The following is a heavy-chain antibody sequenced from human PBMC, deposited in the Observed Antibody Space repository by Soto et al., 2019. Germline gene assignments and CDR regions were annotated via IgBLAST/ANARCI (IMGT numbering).Heavy chain of an antibody. D-gene: IGHD6-13*01. V-gene: IGHV3-30-3*01. J-gene: IGHJ4*02. CDR2: ISYDGSNK. CDR1: GFTFSSYA. Sequence: GGSLRLSCAASGFTFSSYAMHWVRQAPGKGLEWVAVISYDGSNKYYADSVKGRFTISRDNSKNTLYLQMNSLRAEDTAVYYCARDSSYSSSWYSADYWGQGTLVTVSS. CDR3: ARDSSYSSSWYSADY.